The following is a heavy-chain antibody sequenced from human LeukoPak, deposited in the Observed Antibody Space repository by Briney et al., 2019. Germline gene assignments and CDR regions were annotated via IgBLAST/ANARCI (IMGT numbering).Heavy chain of an antibody. CDR3: AKGSSNFDY. V-gene: IGHV3-33*06. D-gene: IGHD1-26*01. J-gene: IGHJ4*02. CDR2: IWYDGSNK. Sequence: GGSLRLSCAASGFTFSSYGMHWVRQAPGKGLEWVAVIWYDGSNKYYADSVKGRFTISRDNSKNTLHLQMNSLRAEDTAVYYRAKGSSNFDYWGQGTLVTVSS. CDR1: GFTFSSYG.